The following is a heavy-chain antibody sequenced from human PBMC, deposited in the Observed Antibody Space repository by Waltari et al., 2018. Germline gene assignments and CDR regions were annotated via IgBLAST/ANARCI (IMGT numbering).Heavy chain of an antibody. CDR1: GGSISSYY. J-gene: IGHJ3*02. D-gene: IGHD3-3*01. Sequence: QVQLQESGPGLVKPSETLSLTCTVSGGSISSYYWSWIRQPAGKGLEWIGRNYTSGSTNHHTPLNIRVTMSVDTSKNQFSLKLSSVTAADTAVYYCAKDRPALRITIFGVVPNDAFDIWGQGTMVTVSS. CDR3: AKDRPALRITIFGVVPNDAFDI. CDR2: NYTSGST. V-gene: IGHV4-4*07.